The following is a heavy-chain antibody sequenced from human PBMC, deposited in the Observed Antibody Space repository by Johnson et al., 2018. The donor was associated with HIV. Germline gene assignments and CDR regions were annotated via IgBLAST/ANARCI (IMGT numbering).Heavy chain of an antibody. Sequence: VQLVESGGGLVKPGGSLRLSCAASGFTFSSYAMSWVRQAPGKGLEWVSVIYSGGSTYYAASVKGRFTISRDNSKNTLYLQMNSLGAEDTAVYYCARDHLRRSHAFDIWGQGTMVTVSS. CDR2: IYSGGST. J-gene: IGHJ3*02. D-gene: IGHD2-15*01. CDR3: ARDHLRRSHAFDI. CDR1: GFTFSSYA. V-gene: IGHV3-66*01.